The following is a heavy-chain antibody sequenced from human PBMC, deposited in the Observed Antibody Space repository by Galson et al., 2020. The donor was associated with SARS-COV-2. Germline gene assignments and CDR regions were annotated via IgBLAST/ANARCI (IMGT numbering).Heavy chain of an antibody. Sequence: GGSLRLSCAASGFTFSSYWINWVRHAPGKPLAWVSRITSDGTSTSYADSAKARFTISRDNAKNTRYLQMNSLRAEDTAVYYCARALSWSGAFDIWGQGTMVTVSS. J-gene: IGHJ3*02. CDR3: ARALSWSGAFDI. CDR1: GFTFSSYW. V-gene: IGHV3-74*01. CDR2: ITSDGTST. D-gene: IGHD3-10*01.